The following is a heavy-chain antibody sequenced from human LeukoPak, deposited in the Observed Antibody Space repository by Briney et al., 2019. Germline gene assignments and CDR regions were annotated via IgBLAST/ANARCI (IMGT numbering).Heavy chain of an antibody. CDR3: ARCYSMVRNWFDP. V-gene: IGHV4-34*12. CDR1: GGSISSYY. Sequence: PSETLSLTCTVSGGSISSYYWSWIRQPPGKGLEWIGEIVHSGSTNYNPSLKSRVTISVDTSKNQFSLKLTSVTAADTAVYYCARCYSMVRNWFDPWGQGTLVTVSS. D-gene: IGHD4-11*01. CDR2: IVHSGST. J-gene: IGHJ5*02.